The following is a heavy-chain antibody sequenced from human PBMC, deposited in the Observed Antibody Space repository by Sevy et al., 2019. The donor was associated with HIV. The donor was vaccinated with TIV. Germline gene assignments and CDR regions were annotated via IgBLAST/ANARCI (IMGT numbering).Heavy chain of an antibody. CDR2: IYYSGRT. V-gene: IGHV4-30-4*01. CDR3: AGGDYYDSNGYYSEHYFDY. CDR1: GGSISSGDSY. Sequence: SETLSLTCSVSGGSISSGDSYWSWIRQPPGEGLEWIGYIYYSGRTYYNPSLKSRVTISVDTSKSQFSLKLTSVTAADTAVYYCAGGDYYDSNGYYSEHYFDYWGQGTLVTVSS. D-gene: IGHD3-22*01. J-gene: IGHJ4*02.